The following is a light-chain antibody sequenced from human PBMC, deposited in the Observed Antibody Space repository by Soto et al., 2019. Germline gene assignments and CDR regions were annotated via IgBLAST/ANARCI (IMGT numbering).Light chain of an antibody. Sequence: QSALTQPPSASGSPGQSVTISCTGTSSDVGAYNYVSWYQQHPGKAPKLMIYEVSKRPSGVPDRFSGSKSGNTASLTVSGLQGEDEADYYCSSYAGNNNVVFGGGTKLTVL. J-gene: IGLJ2*01. CDR1: SSDVGAYNY. V-gene: IGLV2-8*01. CDR2: EVS. CDR3: SSYAGNNNVV.